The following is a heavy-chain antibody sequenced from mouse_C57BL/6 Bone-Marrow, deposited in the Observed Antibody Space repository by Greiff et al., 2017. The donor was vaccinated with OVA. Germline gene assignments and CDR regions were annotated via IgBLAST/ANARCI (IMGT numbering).Heavy chain of an antibody. Sequence: EVQLVESGGGLVKPGGSLTLSCAASGFTFSDYGMHWVRQAPEKGLEWVAYISSGSSTIYYADTVKGRFTISRDNAKNTLFLQMTSLRSEDTAMYYCAPYSSFAYWGQGTLVTVSA. D-gene: IGHD2-10*01. V-gene: IGHV5-17*01. CDR2: ISSGSSTI. J-gene: IGHJ3*01. CDR1: GFTFSDYG. CDR3: APYSSFAY.